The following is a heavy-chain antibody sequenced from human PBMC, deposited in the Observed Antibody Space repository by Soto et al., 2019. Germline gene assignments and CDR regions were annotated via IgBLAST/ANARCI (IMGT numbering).Heavy chain of an antibody. CDR2: IYYSGNT. CDR3: AREGGESSDGLYYFDS. D-gene: IGHD3-16*01. CDR1: GGSTSSDNY. V-gene: IGHV4-30-4*01. Sequence: QVQLQESGPGLVKPSQTLSLTCTGSGGSTSSDNYWSWIRQPPGKGLEWIGHIYYSGNTDYNPSLKSRLAISIDTSKNQFSLKLSSVTAADTAVYFCAREGGESSDGLYYFDSWGQGSLVTVSS. J-gene: IGHJ4*02.